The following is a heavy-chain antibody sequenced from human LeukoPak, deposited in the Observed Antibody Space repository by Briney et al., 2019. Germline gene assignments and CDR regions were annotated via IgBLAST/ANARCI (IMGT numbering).Heavy chain of an antibody. CDR1: GFTFSGYD. Sequence: PGGSLRLSCAASGFTFSGYDFHWVRLATGRGLEWVSAIGTVGDTHYLDSVKGRFTISRENAKNSLYLQMNSLRAEDTAVYYCARVVVRGVLILRYWGQGTLVTVSS. J-gene: IGHJ4*02. CDR3: ARVVVRGVLILRY. D-gene: IGHD3-10*01. V-gene: IGHV3-13*04. CDR2: IGTVGDT.